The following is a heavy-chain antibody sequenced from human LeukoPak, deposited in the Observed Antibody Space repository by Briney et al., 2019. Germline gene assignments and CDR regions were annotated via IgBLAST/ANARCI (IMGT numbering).Heavy chain of an antibody. CDR1: GYTFTSYD. J-gene: IGHJ4*02. CDR2: MNPNSGNT. Sequence: ASVKVSCKASGYTFTSYDINWVRQATGQGLEWMGWMNPNSGNTGYAQKFQGRVTMTRNTSISTAYMELSSLRAEDTAVYYCVRVGSGSYHKGYFDYWGQGTLVTVSA. D-gene: IGHD1-26*01. CDR3: VRVGSGSYHKGYFDY. V-gene: IGHV1-8*01.